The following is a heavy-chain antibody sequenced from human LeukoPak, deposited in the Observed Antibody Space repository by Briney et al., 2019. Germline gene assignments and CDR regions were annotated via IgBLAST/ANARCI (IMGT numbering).Heavy chain of an antibody. CDR2: IYYSGST. V-gene: IGHV4-59*01. Sequence: SETLSLTCTVSGGSISSYYWSWIRQPPGKGLEWIRYIYYSGSTNYNPSLKSRVTISVDTSKNQFSLKLSSVTAADTAVYYCATRSTRTLTFDYWGQGTLVTVSS. J-gene: IGHJ4*02. D-gene: IGHD2-2*01. CDR1: GGSISSYY. CDR3: ATRSTRTLTFDY.